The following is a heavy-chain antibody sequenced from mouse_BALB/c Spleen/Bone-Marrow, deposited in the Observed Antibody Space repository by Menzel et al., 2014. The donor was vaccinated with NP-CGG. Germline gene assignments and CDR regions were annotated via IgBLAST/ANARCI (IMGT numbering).Heavy chain of an antibody. D-gene: IGHD1-1*02. V-gene: IGHV1-14*01. J-gene: IGHJ2*01. CDR1: GYTFTSYL. CDR2: ITPYNDDT. CDR3: ARCGGTPYFDY. Sequence: EVQLVESGPELVKPGASVKMSCKASGYTFTSYLIHWVKQKPGQGLEWIGYITPYNDDTKYNEKFKGKATLTSDKSSSTAYMELSSLTSEDSAVYYCARCGGTPYFDYWGQGTTLTVSS.